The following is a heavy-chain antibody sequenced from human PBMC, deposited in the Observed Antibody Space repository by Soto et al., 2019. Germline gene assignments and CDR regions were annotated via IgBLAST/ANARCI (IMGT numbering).Heavy chain of an antibody. D-gene: IGHD3-10*01. Sequence: QVQLVQSGAEVKKPGASVKVSCKASGYTVTSYGISWVRQAPGQGLERMGWISAYNGNTNYAEKRQGRVTMTTDTSTSKAYMELRSLRSDDTAVYYCAGGWFGWLVYYFDYWGQGTLVTVSS. J-gene: IGHJ4*02. V-gene: IGHV1-18*01. CDR1: GYTVTSYG. CDR3: AGGWFGWLVYYFDY. CDR2: ISAYNGNT.